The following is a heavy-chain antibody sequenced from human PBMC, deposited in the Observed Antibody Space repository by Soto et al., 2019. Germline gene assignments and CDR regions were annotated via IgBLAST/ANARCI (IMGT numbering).Heavy chain of an antibody. Sequence: SGPTLVNPTETLTLTCTVSGLSLTNGRLGVSWIRQPPGKALECLAHIFSNDDKSYSTSLKSRLTISKDISRSQVVLTMTNMDPVDSATYYCALIKDCSRTDCYLASFDPWGQGTLVTVSS. CDR3: ALIKDCSRTDCYLASFDP. CDR1: GLSLTNGRLG. D-gene: IGHD2-2*01. V-gene: IGHV2-26*01. CDR2: IFSNDDK. J-gene: IGHJ5*02.